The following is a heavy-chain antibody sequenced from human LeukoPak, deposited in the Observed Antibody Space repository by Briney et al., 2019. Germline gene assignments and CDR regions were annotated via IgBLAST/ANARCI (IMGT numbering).Heavy chain of an antibody. Sequence: GGSLRLSCAASGFTVSNNYITWVRQAPGQGLEWVSAISGSGGSTYYADSVKGRFTISRDNSKNTLYLQMNSLRAEDTAVYYCAKALPGRTDYWGQGTLVTVSS. J-gene: IGHJ4*02. D-gene: IGHD1-14*01. CDR2: ISGSGGST. CDR1: GFTVSNNY. CDR3: AKALPGRTDY. V-gene: IGHV3-23*01.